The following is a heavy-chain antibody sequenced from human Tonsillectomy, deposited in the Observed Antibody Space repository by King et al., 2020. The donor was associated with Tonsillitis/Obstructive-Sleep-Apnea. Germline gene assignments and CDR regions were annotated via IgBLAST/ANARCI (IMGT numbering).Heavy chain of an antibody. D-gene: IGHD3-22*01. CDR1: GFTFSSYW. V-gene: IGHV3-7*03. J-gene: IGHJ4*02. CDR2: IKQDGSEK. Sequence: VQLVESGGGLVQPGGSLRLSCAASGFTFSSYWMTWVRQAPGKGLEWVANIKQDGSEKYYVDSVKGRFTISRDNAKNSLYLQMNSLGAEDPAVYYCASDPPPYDSSGYLDYWGQGTLVTVSS. CDR3: ASDPPPYDSSGYLDY.